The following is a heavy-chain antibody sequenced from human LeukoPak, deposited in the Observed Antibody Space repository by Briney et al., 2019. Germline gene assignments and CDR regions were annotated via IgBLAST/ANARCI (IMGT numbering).Heavy chain of an antibody. J-gene: IGHJ3*02. CDR2: IKSKTDGGTT. CDR1: GFTFSNAW. D-gene: IGHD3-10*01. V-gene: IGHV3-15*01. CDR3: TTDPDGGEWFGDAFDI. Sequence: GGSLRLSCAASGFTFSNAWMSWVRQAPGKGLEWVGRIKSKTDGGTTDYAAPMKGRFTISRDDSKNTLYLQMNSLKTEDTAVYYCTTDPDGGEWFGDAFDIWGQGTMVTVSS.